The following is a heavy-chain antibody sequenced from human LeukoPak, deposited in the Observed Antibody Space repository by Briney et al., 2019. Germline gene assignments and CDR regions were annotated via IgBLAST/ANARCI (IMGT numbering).Heavy chain of an antibody. CDR3: ARPPRGSNRYYFDY. D-gene: IGHD1-26*01. V-gene: IGHV1-8*01. CDR1: GYTFTSYD. CDR2: MNPNSGNT. Sequence: GASVKVSCKASGYTFTSYDINWVRQATGQGLEWMGWMNPNSGNTGYAQKFQGRVTMTRNTSISTAYMELSSLRSEDTAVYYCARPPRGSNRYYFDYWGQGTLVTVSS. J-gene: IGHJ4*02.